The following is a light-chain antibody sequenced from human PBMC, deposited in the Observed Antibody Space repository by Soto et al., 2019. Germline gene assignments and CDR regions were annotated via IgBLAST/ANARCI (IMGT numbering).Light chain of an antibody. CDR2: EVS. J-gene: IGLJ3*02. CDR1: SGDVGGYNF. V-gene: IGLV2-8*01. CDR3: SSYAGGIKWV. Sequence: QSALTQPASVSGSPGQSVTISCTGTSGDVGGYNFVSWYQQHPGKAPKFMIYEVSKRPSGVPDRFSGSKSGNTASLTVSGLQAEDEADYYCSSYAGGIKWVFGGGTQLTVL.